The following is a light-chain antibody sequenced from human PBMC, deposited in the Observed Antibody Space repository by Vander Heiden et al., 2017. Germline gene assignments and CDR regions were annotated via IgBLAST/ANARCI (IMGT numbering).Light chain of an antibody. V-gene: IGLV1-44*01. J-gene: IGLJ3*02. CDR1: TSNIGSNT. Sequence: QSVLTQPPSASGTPGQRVTISCSGSTSNIGSNTVDWYQQFPGSAPKLLIYSYNRRPPGVPDRFSGSKSGTSASLAISGLQSEDEADYYCAAWDDSLNGKVFGGGTKLTVL. CDR3: AAWDDSLNGKV. CDR2: SYN.